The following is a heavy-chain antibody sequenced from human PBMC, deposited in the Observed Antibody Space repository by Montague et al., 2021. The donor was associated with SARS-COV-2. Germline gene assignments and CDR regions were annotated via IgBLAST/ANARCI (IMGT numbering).Heavy chain of an antibody. CDR3: ARTTGRALTIFGVITTSYCFDF. Sequence: TLSLTCTVSGGSISSGGYYWSWIRQHPGKGLEWIGYIYYSGSTYYNPSLKSRVTISVDTSKNQFSLKLSSVTAADTAVYYCARTTGRALTIFGVITTSYCFDFWGQGTLVTVSS. CDR2: IYYSGST. J-gene: IGHJ4*02. CDR1: GGSISSGGYY. D-gene: IGHD3-3*01. V-gene: IGHV4-31*03.